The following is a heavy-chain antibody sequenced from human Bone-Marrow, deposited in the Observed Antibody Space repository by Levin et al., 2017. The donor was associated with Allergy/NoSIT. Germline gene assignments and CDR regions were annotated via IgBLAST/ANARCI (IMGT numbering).Heavy chain of an antibody. V-gene: IGHV3-30*04. Sequence: PSETLSLTCAASGFRFSAYDMHWVRQTPGKGPEWLGYIAKDETTIYYADSVRGRFTLSRDNSKGTVDLQMNSLRTEDSAVYYCARDFRWLVDHWGQGTLVTVSS. J-gene: IGHJ4*02. D-gene: IGHD5-24*01. CDR3: ARDFRWLVDH. CDR2: IAKDETTI. CDR1: GFRFSAYD.